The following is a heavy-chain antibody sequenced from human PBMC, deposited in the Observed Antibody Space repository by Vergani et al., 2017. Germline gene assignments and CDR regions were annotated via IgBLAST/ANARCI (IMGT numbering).Heavy chain of an antibody. CDR3: ATDLRSRGLLPTWFDP. Sequence: QVQLVQSGAEVKKPGASVKVSCKVSGYTLTELSMHWVRQAPGKGLEWMGGFDPEDGETIYAQKFQGRVTMTEDTSTDTAYMDLSSLRSEDTAVFYCATDLRSRGLLPTWFDPWGQGTLVTVSS. CDR1: GYTLTELS. V-gene: IGHV1-24*01. CDR2: FDPEDGET. D-gene: IGHD6-19*01. J-gene: IGHJ5*02.